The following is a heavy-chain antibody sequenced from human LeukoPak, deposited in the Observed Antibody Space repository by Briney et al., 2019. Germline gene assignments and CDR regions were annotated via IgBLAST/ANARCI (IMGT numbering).Heavy chain of an antibody. CDR1: GFTVSSNY. J-gene: IGHJ4*02. CDR3: ARDSPRTGRYFDWLLFDY. D-gene: IGHD3-9*01. V-gene: IGHV3-66*01. Sequence: GGSLRLSCAAFGFTVSSNYMSWVRQAPGKGLEWVSVIYSGGSTYYADSVKGRFTISRDNSKNTLNLQMNSLRAEDTAVYYCARDSPRTGRYFDWLLFDYWGQGTLVTVSS. CDR2: IYSGGST.